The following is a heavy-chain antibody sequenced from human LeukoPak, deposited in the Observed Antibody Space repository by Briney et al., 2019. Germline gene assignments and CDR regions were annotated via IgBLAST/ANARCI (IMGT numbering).Heavy chain of an antibody. CDR1: GGYISSYY. CDR2: IYYSGTT. CDR3: ARGVYIAAAQYGY. V-gene: IGHV4-59*01. D-gene: IGHD6-13*01. Sequence: SETLSLTCTVSGGYISSYYWSWIRQPPGKGLEWIGYIYYSGTTNYNPSLKSRVTISVDTSKNQFSLKLSSVTAADTAVYYCARGVYIAAAQYGYWGQGTLVTVSS. J-gene: IGHJ4*02.